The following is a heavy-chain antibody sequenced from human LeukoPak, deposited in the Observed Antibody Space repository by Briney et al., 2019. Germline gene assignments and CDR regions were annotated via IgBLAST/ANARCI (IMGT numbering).Heavy chain of an antibody. J-gene: IGHJ4*02. CDR3: VKDVGGSYAFDY. Sequence: GGSLRLSCLASGFTFSRYAMHWVRQAPGKGLEYVSGINDKGGRTHYGDSVKGRFSISRDNSKNTLHLQMSTLRAEDTALYYCVKDVGGSYAFDYWGQGILVTVAS. CDR2: INDKGGRT. D-gene: IGHD1-26*01. CDR1: GFTFSRYA. V-gene: IGHV3-64D*09.